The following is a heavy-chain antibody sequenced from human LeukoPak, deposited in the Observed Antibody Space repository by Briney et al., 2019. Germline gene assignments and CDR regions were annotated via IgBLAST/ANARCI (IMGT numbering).Heavy chain of an antibody. J-gene: IGHJ4*02. CDR2: IYYSGGT. CDR3: ARVCRWELRQAGFDY. V-gene: IGHV4-39*07. D-gene: IGHD1-26*01. Sequence: SETLSLTCTVSGGSISSSSYYWGWIRQPPGKGLEWIGSIYYSGGTYYNPSLKSRVTISVDTSKNQFSLKLSSVTAADTAVYYCARVCRWELRQAGFDYWGQGTLVTVSS. CDR1: GGSISSSSYY.